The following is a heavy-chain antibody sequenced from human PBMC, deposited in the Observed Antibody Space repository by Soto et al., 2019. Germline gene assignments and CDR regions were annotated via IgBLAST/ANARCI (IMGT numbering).Heavy chain of an antibody. J-gene: IGHJ4*02. Sequence: QVQLVQSGAEVKKPGASVKVSCKASGYTFTSNDINWVRQAPGQGPEWMGWMNPDNGNTGFVQKFQGRITMTRNTSISTAYMELSSLRSDDTAVYFCARPLCSSTRCGPYFFDSWGQGSLVTVSS. D-gene: IGHD2-2*01. V-gene: IGHV1-8*01. CDR2: MNPDNGNT. CDR3: ARPLCSSTRCGPYFFDS. CDR1: GYTFTSND.